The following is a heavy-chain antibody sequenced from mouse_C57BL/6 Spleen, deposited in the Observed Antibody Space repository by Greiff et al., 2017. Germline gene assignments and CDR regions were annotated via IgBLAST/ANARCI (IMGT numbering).Heavy chain of an antibody. CDR2: ISSGGSYT. V-gene: IGHV5-6*01. J-gene: IGHJ3*01. D-gene: IGHD4-1*01. CDR1: GFTFSSYG. Sequence: EVQLVESGGDLVKPGGSLKLSCAASGFTFSSYGMSWVRQTPDKRLEWVATISSGGSYTYYPDSVKGRFTISRDNAKNTLYLQMSRLKSEDTAMYYCARHENWDGFAYWGQGTLVTVSA. CDR3: ARHENWDGFAY.